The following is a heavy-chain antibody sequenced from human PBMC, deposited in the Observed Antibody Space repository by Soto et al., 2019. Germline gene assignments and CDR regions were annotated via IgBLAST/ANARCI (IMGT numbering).Heavy chain of an antibody. V-gene: IGHV4-59*08. CDR1: NGSISTYY. CDR2: SFYSGST. CDR3: ARHYPVGNNWDGFDY. Sequence: SETLSLTCTVSNGSISTYYWGWIRQPPGKGLEWIGYSFYSGSTNYNPSLESRVTISVDTSKNQFSLKVNSVTAANTAVYYCARHYPVGNNWDGFDYWGQGTLVTVSS. D-gene: IGHD1-1*01. J-gene: IGHJ4*02.